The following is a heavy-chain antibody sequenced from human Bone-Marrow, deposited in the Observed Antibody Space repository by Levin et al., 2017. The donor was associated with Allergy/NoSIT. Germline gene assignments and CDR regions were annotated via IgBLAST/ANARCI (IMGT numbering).Heavy chain of an antibody. D-gene: IGHD1-1*01. Sequence: NGSGPTLVKPTQTLTLTCTFSGFSLSTAGVGVGWIRQPPGKALEWLAVIYWDDDRRYTSSLQNRPTITKDSSRNQVVLTMTAMDHVDPATYFCAHMFNSYKTFDYWGQGALVTVSS. V-gene: IGHV2-5*02. CDR2: IYWDDDR. CDR3: AHMFNSYKTFDY. J-gene: IGHJ4*02. CDR1: GFSLSTAGVG.